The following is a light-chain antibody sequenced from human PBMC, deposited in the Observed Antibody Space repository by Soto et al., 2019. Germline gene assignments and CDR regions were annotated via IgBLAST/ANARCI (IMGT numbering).Light chain of an antibody. CDR1: RSVSSY. CDR2: DAY. Sequence: DILLTQSPATLSESLGERATLSCRASRSVSSYLAWYQQKPGQAPRLIIYDAYKRATGIPARFSGSGSGTDFTLTTSRLQPEDLAVYYGQQYGRSLMLSVGGGSKVDI. J-gene: IGKJ4*01. V-gene: IGKV3-11*01. CDR3: QQYGRSLMLS.